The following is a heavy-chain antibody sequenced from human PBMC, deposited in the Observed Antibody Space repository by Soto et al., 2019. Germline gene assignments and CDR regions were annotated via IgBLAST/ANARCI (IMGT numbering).Heavy chain of an antibody. CDR1: GYTFTSYG. J-gene: IGHJ1*01. CDR3: ARDYTDIVATVEYFQH. V-gene: IGHV1-18*01. Sequence: QVQLVQSGAEVKKPGASVKVSCKASGYTFTSYGITWVRQAPGQGLEWMGWISAYNGNTNYAQKLQGRVTMTTDTSTSTADMELRSLRSDDTAVYYCARDYTDIVATVEYFQHWGQGTLVTVSS. CDR2: ISAYNGNT. D-gene: IGHD5-12*01.